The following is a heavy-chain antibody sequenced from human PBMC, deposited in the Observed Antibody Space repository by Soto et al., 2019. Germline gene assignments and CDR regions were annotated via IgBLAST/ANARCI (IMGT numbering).Heavy chain of an antibody. J-gene: IGHJ4*02. CDR3: ARDLGDGDFDVHY. CDR1: GYTFTNSG. Sequence: QVQLVQSGAEVKKPGASVKVSCKASGYTFTNSGFSWVRQAPGQGLEWVGWIRVNNGDTHYAQKIQGRVTMTTDTSTSTAFMERRSLRSDDTAVYYCARDLGDGDFDVHYWGQGTLITVSS. D-gene: IGHD4-17*01. CDR2: IRVNNGDT. V-gene: IGHV1-18*01.